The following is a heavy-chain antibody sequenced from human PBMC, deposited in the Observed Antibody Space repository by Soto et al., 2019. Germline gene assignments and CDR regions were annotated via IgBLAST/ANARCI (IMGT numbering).Heavy chain of an antibody. Sequence: PGESLKISCKGSGYSFTSYWIGWVRQMPGKGLEYMGIIYPSDSETKYSPSFQGQVTISSDASISAIYLHLSSLRASDTGMYYCARPIYSGYEVIEGRGFDIWGQGIMVTFSS. CDR1: GYSFTSYW. D-gene: IGHD5-12*01. CDR3: ARPIYSGYEVIEGRGFDI. CDR2: IYPSDSET. J-gene: IGHJ3*02. V-gene: IGHV5-51*01.